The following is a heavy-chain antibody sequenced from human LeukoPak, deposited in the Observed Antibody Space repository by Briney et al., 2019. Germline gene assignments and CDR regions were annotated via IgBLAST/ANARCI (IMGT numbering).Heavy chain of an antibody. CDR1: GFTFSSYA. V-gene: IGHV3-23*01. J-gene: IGHJ5*02. CDR2: ISGSGGST. Sequence: GGFLRLSCAASGFTFSSYAMSWVRQAPGKGLEWVSAISGSGGSTYYADSVKGRFTISRDNSKNTLYLQMNSLRAEDTAVYYCAKDSGYDFWSGYWTTYNWFDPWGLGTLVTVSS. CDR3: AKDSGYDFWSGYWTTYNWFDP. D-gene: IGHD3-3*01.